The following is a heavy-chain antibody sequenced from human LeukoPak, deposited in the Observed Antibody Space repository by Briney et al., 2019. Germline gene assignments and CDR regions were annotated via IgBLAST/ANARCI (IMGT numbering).Heavy chain of an antibody. Sequence: GGSLRLFCAASGFSVRSNYMSWVRQAPGKGPEWVSVIYSGGSTYYADSVKGRFTISRDTSKNTLYLQMNSLRAEDTAVYYCARDFVTSSWLGYWGQGTLVTVSS. D-gene: IGHD6-13*01. CDR3: ARDFVTSSWLGY. V-gene: IGHV3-53*01. CDR1: GFSVRSNY. CDR2: IYSGGST. J-gene: IGHJ4*02.